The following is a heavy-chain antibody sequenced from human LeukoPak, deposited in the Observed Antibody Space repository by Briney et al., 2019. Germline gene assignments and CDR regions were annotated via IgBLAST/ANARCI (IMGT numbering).Heavy chain of an antibody. CDR2: IYYSGST. J-gene: IGHJ4*02. Sequence: SETLSLTCTVSGGSTSSYYWSWIRQPPGKGLEWIGYIYYSGSTNYNPSLKSRVTISVDTSKNQFSLKLSSVTAADTAVYYCARDRPSSGFDYWGQGTLVTVSS. CDR1: GGSTSSYY. D-gene: IGHD6-19*01. V-gene: IGHV4-59*01. CDR3: ARDRPSSGFDY.